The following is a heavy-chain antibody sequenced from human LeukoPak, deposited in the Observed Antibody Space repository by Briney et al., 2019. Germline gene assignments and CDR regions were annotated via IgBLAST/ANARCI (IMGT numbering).Heavy chain of an antibody. V-gene: IGHV1-69*04. CDR2: IIPIFGIA. CDR1: GGTFSSYA. J-gene: IGHJ6*02. Sequence: SVKVSCKASGGTFSSYAISWVRQAPGQGLEWMGRIIPIFGIANYAQKFQGRVTITADKSMSTAYMELSSLRSEDTAVYYCAISRRSGYCSSTSCYTDYYYYGMDVWGQGTTVTVSS. D-gene: IGHD2-2*02. CDR3: AISRRSGYCSSTSCYTDYYYYGMDV.